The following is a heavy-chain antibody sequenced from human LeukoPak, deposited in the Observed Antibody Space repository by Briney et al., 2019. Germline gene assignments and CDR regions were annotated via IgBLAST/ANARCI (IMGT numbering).Heavy chain of an antibody. Sequence: GGSLGLSCAASGFTFDDYAMHWVRQTPGKGLEGVSLISWDGGSTFYADSVKGRFTISRDKSKNSLYLQMNSLRTEDTALYYCARDRLRYCTSISCYIPIRWGQGTLVTVSS. D-gene: IGHD2-2*02. CDR1: GFTFDDYA. J-gene: IGHJ4*02. V-gene: IGHV3-43D*03. CDR3: ARDRLRYCTSISCYIPIR. CDR2: ISWDGGST.